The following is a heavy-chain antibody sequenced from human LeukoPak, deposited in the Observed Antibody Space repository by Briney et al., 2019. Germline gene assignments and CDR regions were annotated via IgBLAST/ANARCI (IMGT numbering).Heavy chain of an antibody. V-gene: IGHV4-59*01. J-gene: IGHJ5*02. CDR3: ARLPYYDFWSGSPPRFDP. CDR2: IYYSGST. D-gene: IGHD3-3*01. Sequence: SETLSLTCTVSGGSISSYYWSWIRQPPGKGLEWIGYIYYSGSTNYNPSLKSRVTISVDTSKNQFSLKLSSVTAADTAVYYCARLPYYDFWSGSPPRFDPWGQGTLATVSS. CDR1: GGSISSYY.